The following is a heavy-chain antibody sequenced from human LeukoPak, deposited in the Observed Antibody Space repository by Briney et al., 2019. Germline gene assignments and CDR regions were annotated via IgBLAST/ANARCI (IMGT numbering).Heavy chain of an antibody. D-gene: IGHD3-10*02. CDR3: TRGMLRQPPDY. Sequence: PGGSLRLSCAASGFTFSSYWMHWVRQAPGKGLVWVSRINSDGSSTSYADPVKGRFTISRDNAKNTLYLQMNSLRVEDTAIYYCTRGMLRQPPDYWGQGMLVTVSS. CDR2: INSDGSST. J-gene: IGHJ4*02. CDR1: GFTFSSYW. V-gene: IGHV3-74*01.